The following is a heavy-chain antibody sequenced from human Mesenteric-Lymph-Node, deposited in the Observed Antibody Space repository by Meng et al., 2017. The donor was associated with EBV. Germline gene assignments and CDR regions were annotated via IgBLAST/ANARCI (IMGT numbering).Heavy chain of an antibody. CDR1: GFTFSGHW. CDR2: IHADGSTI. V-gene: IGHV3-74*01. J-gene: IGHJ4*02. D-gene: IGHD3-10*01. Sequence: EVQLVESGGGLVQPGGSLRLSCSASGFTFSGHWMHWVRQAPGKGLVWVSRIHADGSTINYADSVKGRFTISRDNAKNTLYLQMNSLRVDDTAVYYCARDSPTPVSGDFDYWGQGTMVTVSA. CDR3: ARDSPTPVSGDFDY.